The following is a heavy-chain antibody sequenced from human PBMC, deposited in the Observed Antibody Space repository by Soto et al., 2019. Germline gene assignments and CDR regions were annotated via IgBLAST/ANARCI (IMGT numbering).Heavy chain of an antibody. Sequence: SETLALTCAVYGGSFSGYYWSWIRQPPGKGLEWIGEINHSGSTNYNPSLKSRVTISVDTSKNQFSLKLSSVTAADTAVYYCARVSYWIGHYSPGSSHYRIAAWGQGPMV. CDR1: GGSFSGYY. D-gene: IGHD3-3*01. J-gene: IGHJ6*02. CDR3: ARVSYWIGHYSPGSSHYRIAA. CDR2: INHSGST. V-gene: IGHV4-34*01.